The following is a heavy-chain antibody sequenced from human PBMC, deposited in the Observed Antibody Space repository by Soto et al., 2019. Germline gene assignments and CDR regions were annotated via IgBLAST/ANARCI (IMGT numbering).Heavy chain of an antibody. CDR1: GFTFSGYW. CDR2: IKQDGSEK. D-gene: IGHD2-2*01. CDR3: ATGYCSSNSCYLNDY. V-gene: IGHV3-7*01. J-gene: IGHJ4*02. Sequence: EVQLVESGGGLVQPGGSLKLACAVSGFTFSGYWMSWVRQAPGKGLEWVANIKQDGSEKYYVDSVKGRFTISRDNAKNSLYLQMNSLRVEYTAVYFCATGYCSSNSCYLNDYWGQGTLVTVSS.